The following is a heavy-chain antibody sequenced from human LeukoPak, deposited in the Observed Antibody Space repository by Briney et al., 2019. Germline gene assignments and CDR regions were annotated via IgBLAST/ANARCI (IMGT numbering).Heavy chain of an antibody. Sequence: PAGSLRLSCAASGFTFSSYSMNWVRQAPGKGLEWVSYISSSSSTIYYAASVKGRFTISRDNAKNSLYLPMNSLRDEDTAVYYCASSYDSSGYFPRSAFDIWGQGTMVTVSS. CDR1: GFTFSSYS. CDR3: ASSYDSSGYFPRSAFDI. CDR2: ISSSSSTI. J-gene: IGHJ3*02. V-gene: IGHV3-48*02. D-gene: IGHD3-22*01.